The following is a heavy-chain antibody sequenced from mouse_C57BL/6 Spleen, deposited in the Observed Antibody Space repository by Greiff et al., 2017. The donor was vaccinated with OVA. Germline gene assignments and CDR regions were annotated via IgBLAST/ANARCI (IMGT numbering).Heavy chain of an antibody. Sequence: EVQLQQSGPGLVKPSQSLSLTCSVTGYSITSGYYWNWIRQFPGNKLEWMGYISYDGSNNYNPSLKNRISITRDTSKNQFFLKLNSVTTEDTATYYCARGYYGNYGFAYWGQGTLVTVSA. J-gene: IGHJ3*01. D-gene: IGHD2-1*01. CDR3: ARGYYGNYGFAY. V-gene: IGHV3-6*01. CDR2: ISYDGSN. CDR1: GYSITSGYY.